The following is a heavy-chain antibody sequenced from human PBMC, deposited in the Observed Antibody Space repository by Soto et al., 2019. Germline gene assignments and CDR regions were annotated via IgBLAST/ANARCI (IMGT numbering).Heavy chain of an antibody. CDR2: ISGSGGST. Sequence: GGSLRLSCAASGFTFSSYAMSWVRQAPGKGLEWVSAISGSGGSTYYGDSVKGRFTICRDNCKNPRYLQMDSLRAEDTAVYYCEKSIGSGTPYYYYGMDVWGQGTTVTVSS. CDR3: EKSIGSGTPYYYYGMDV. J-gene: IGHJ6*02. CDR1: GFTFSSYA. D-gene: IGHD3-10*01. V-gene: IGHV3-23*01.